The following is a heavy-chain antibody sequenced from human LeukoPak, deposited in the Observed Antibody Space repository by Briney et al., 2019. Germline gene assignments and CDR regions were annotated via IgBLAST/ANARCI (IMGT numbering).Heavy chain of an antibody. V-gene: IGHV5-51*01. Sequence: GGALQISCEGAGCSFSSYWIGWVRRMAGKGGEWMGIIYPGDSDTRYSPSFQGQVTISADKSISTAYLQWSSLKASDTAMYYCARHGSQWLENWFDPWGQGTLVTVSS. D-gene: IGHD6-19*01. CDR2: IYPGDSDT. CDR3: ARHGSQWLENWFDP. CDR1: GCSFSSYW. J-gene: IGHJ5*02.